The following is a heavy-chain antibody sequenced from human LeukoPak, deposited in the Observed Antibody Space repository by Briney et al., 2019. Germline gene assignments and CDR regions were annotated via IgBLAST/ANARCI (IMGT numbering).Heavy chain of an antibody. Sequence: PSETLSLTCTVSGGSISSYYWSWIRQPAGKGLEWIGRIYTSGSTNYNPSLKSRVTMSVDTSKNQFSLQLNSVTPEDTAVYYCARDGYSSGWSYYYFDYWGQGTLVTVSS. J-gene: IGHJ4*02. CDR1: GGSISSYY. CDR3: ARDGYSSGWSYYYFDY. CDR2: IYTSGST. D-gene: IGHD6-19*01. V-gene: IGHV4-4*07.